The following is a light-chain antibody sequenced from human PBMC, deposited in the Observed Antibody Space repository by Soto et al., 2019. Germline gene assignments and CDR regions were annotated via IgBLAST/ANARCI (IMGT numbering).Light chain of an antibody. CDR3: MQGTHWPVT. CDR2: KVS. Sequence: DVVMTQSPLSLPVALGQPASISCRSSHSLAYSDGNTYLNWFQQRPGQSPRRLISKVSNRDSGVPDRFSGSGSGTDFTLEISRVEAVDVGVYYCMQGTHWPVTFGQGTKLEIK. J-gene: IGKJ2*01. CDR1: HSLAYSDGNTY. V-gene: IGKV2-30*01.